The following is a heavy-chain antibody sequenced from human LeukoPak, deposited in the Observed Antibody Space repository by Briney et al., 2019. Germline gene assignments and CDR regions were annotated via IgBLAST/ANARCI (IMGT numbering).Heavy chain of an antibody. CDR3: ARGLCLWASCYRRFDY. D-gene: IGHD2-2*02. CDR1: GGSFSGYY. V-gene: IGHV4-34*01. CDR2: INHSGST. Sequence: SETLSLTCAVYGGSFSGYYWSWIRQPPGKGLEWIGEINHSGSTNYNPSLKSRVTISVDTSKNQFSLKLSSVTAADTAVYYCARGLCLWASCYRRFDYWGQGTLVTVPS. J-gene: IGHJ4*02.